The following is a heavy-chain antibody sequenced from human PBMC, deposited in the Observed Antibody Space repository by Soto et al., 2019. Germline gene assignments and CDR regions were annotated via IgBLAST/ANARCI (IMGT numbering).Heavy chain of an antibody. V-gene: IGHV1-18*01. CDR2: ISAYNGNT. CDR3: ARDTPPPGY. Sequence: QVQLVQSGAEVKKPGASVKVSCKASGYTFTSYSISWVRQAPGQGLEWMGWISAYNGNTNYAQKLQGRVTMTTDTSTSTASMELRRLISDGTAVYYCARDTPPPGYWGQGTLVTVSS. CDR1: GYTFTSYS. J-gene: IGHJ4*02.